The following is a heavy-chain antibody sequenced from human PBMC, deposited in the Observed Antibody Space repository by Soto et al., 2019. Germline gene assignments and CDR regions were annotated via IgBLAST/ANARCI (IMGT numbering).Heavy chain of an antibody. D-gene: IGHD3-10*01. CDR2: IIPMYGPA. Sequence: QVPLVQSGAEVKKPGSSVTVSCKASGGTFSSYAIHWVRQAPGQGLEWMGGIIPMYGPAKYAQRFQGRVTITADESKTTVYMYLTSLTSQATAVYYCARVTSMVRGVIDNGFDPWGHGTLVTVSS. CDR1: GGTFSSYA. V-gene: IGHV1-69*01. CDR3: ARVTSMVRGVIDNGFDP. J-gene: IGHJ5*02.